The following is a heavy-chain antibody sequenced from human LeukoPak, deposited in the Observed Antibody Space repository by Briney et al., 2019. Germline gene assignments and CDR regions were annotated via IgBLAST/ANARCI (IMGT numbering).Heavy chain of an antibody. CDR2: ITTSSTYT. Sequence: GGSLRLSCAASGFSFSSYNMDWVRQTPGKGLEWISSITTSSTYTFYADSVKGRFTISRDNARNSLYLQMNSLTAEDTAVYYCARDPYSGAYGNTYYYYMDVWGKGTTVTISS. V-gene: IGHV3-21*01. CDR3: ARDPYSGAYGNTYYYYMDV. CDR1: GFSFSSYN. J-gene: IGHJ6*03. D-gene: IGHD1-26*01.